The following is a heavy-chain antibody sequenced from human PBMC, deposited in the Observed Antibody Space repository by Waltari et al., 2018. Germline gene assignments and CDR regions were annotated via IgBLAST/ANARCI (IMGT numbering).Heavy chain of an antibody. V-gene: IGHV4-4*07. CDR3: AKTSPFQLIRDDVFDV. Sequence: QVQLPETGPPMVKTPQPLPLTGPLSGDSLRRYHWTWVRQPAGKGLEWIGRIFPRGSHKFNPSPQSLVTMSVDTSKNQVYMNLTSVTAADTAMYYCAKTSPFQLIRDDVFDVWGQGTMVTVSS. D-gene: IGHD2-2*01. J-gene: IGHJ3*01. CDR2: IFPRGSH. CDR1: GDSLRRYH.